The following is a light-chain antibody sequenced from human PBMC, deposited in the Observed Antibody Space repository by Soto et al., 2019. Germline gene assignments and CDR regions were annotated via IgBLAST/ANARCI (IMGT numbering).Light chain of an antibody. Sequence: ENVLTQSPGTLSLSPGERATLSCRASQSVSSNYLVWYQQKPGPAPRLLVYGASSRATGIPDRFSGSGSGTDFTLTISRLEPEEFAVYYCQQYGSSRWTFGQGTKVEIK. CDR3: QQYGSSRWT. CDR1: QSVSSNY. J-gene: IGKJ1*01. CDR2: GAS. V-gene: IGKV3-20*01.